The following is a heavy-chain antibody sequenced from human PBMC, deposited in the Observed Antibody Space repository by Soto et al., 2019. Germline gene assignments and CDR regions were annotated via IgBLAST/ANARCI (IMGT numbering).Heavy chain of an antibody. CDR3: ARDLGGHYDSGNYRWFDP. CDR2: INAANGNT. CDR1: GYTFNTYA. V-gene: IGHV1-3*01. D-gene: IGHD3-10*01. J-gene: IGHJ5*02. Sequence: ASVKVSCKASGYTFNTYAMHWVRQAPGQRLEWMGWINAANGNTKYSEKFQGRVAFTTDTSASTAYMELSSLRPEDTAVYYCARDLGGHYDSGNYRWFDPWGQGTLVTVSS.